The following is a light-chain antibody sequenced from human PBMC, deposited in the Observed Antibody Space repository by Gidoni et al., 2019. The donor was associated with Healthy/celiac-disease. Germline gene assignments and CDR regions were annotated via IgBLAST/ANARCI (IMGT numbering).Light chain of an antibody. V-gene: IGLV2-23*01. CDR2: EGS. J-gene: IGLJ2*01. CDR1: SSDVGSYNL. CDR3: CSYAGSSTVV. Sequence: QSALTQPASESGSPGQSITISCTGTSSDVGSYNLVSWYQQHPGKAPKLMIYEGSKRPSGVSNRFSGSKSGNTASLPISGLQAEDEADYYCCSYAGSSTVVFGGGTKLTVL.